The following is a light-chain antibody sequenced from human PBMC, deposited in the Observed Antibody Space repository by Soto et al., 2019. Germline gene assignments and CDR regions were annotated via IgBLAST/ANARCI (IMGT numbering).Light chain of an antibody. CDR1: PQVLYSSNNKNY. CDR2: WAS. J-gene: IGKJ4*01. Sequence: DIVMTQSPDSLAVSLGERATINSKSSPQVLYSSNNKNYLAWYQQKTGQTPKMLIYWASTRESGVPDRFSGSGSGTDFTLTISSLQAEDVEVYYCQQYYSNPLTFGGGTKVDI. V-gene: IGKV4-1*01. CDR3: QQYYSNPLT.